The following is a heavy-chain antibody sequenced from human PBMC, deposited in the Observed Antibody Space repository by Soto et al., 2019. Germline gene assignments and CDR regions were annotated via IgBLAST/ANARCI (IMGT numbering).Heavy chain of an antibody. Sequence: QVQLVESGGGVVQPGRSLRLSCTSSTISFNVHGIQWVRQAPAKGLEWVAFISNDGRVHYYADSVKGRFTISRDYSKNTVDLQMNSLRNEETAVYYCARDIWSGDYKWFDSWGPGTLVTVSS. CDR3: ARDIWSGDYKWFDS. CDR1: TISFNVHG. D-gene: IGHD3-3*01. J-gene: IGHJ5*01. V-gene: IGHV3-30*03. CDR2: ISNDGRVH.